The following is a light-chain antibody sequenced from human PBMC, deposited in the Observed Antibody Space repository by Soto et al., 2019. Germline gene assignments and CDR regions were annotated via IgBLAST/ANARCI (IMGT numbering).Light chain of an antibody. CDR1: SSNIGSNT. Sequence: QSVLTQPPLASGTPGQRVTISCSGSSSNIGSNTVNWYQQLPGTAPKLLIYSNNQRPSGVPDRFSGSKSGTSASLAISGLQSEDAADYYCAAWDDSLNGGVFGGGTKLTVL. CDR2: SNN. CDR3: AAWDDSLNGGV. V-gene: IGLV1-44*01. J-gene: IGLJ3*02.